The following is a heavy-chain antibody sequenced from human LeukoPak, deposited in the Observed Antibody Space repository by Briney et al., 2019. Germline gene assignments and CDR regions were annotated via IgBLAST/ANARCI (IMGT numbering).Heavy chain of an antibody. CDR2: ISCNSGSI. D-gene: IGHD3-22*01. CDR1: GFTFSSYE. CDR3: AKPLTMMDAFDI. V-gene: IGHV3-9*01. J-gene: IGHJ3*02. Sequence: GGSLGPSCAASGFTFSSYEMNWGRQAPGKVLEWVSGISCNSGSIGYADSVKGRFTISRDNAKNSLYLQMNSLRAEDTALYYCAKPLTMMDAFDIWGQGTMVTVSS.